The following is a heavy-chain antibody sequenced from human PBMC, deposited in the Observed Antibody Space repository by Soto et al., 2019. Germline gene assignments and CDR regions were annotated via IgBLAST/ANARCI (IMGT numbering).Heavy chain of an antibody. CDR2: ISYDGSNK. D-gene: IGHD3-10*01. J-gene: IGHJ3*02. CDR1: GFTFSSYG. V-gene: IGHV3-30*18. Sequence: GGSLRLSCAASGFTFSSYGMHWVRQAPGKGLEWVAVISYDGSNKYYADSVKGRFTISRDNSKNTLYLQMNSLRAEDTAVYYCAKEMTLRESGAFDIWGQGTMVTVSS. CDR3: AKEMTLRESGAFDI.